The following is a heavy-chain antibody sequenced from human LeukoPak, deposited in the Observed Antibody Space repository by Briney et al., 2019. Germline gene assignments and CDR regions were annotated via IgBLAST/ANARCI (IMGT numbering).Heavy chain of an antibody. CDR1: GGSISSYY. J-gene: IGHJ3*02. CDR2: IYYSGST. CDR3: ARHLYYYDSKAFDI. V-gene: IGHV4-59*08. Sequence: SETLSLTCTVSGGSISSYYWSWIRQPPGKGLEWIGYIYYSGSTNYNPSLKSRVTISVDTSKNQFSLKLSSVSAADTAVYYCARHLYYYDSKAFDIWGQGTMVTVSS. D-gene: IGHD3-22*01.